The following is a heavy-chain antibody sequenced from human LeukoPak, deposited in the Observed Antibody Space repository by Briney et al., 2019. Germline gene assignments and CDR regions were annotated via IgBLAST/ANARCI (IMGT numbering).Heavy chain of an antibody. CDR1: GGSISSYY. Sequence: PSETLSLTCTVSGGSISSYYRSWVRQPPGKGLEWSGYIYYSGSTNYNPSLKSRVTISVDTSKNQFSLKLSSVTAADTAVYYCAREGYDFWSGHINNWFDPWGQGTLVTVSS. J-gene: IGHJ5*02. V-gene: IGHV4-59*01. CDR3: AREGYDFWSGHINNWFDP. D-gene: IGHD3-3*01. CDR2: IYYSGST.